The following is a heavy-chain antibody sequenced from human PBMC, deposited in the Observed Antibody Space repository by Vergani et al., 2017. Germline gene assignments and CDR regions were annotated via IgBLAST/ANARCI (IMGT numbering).Heavy chain of an antibody. CDR3: AGDTQSWQRADR. CDR2: LSTTGGA. CDR1: GDSVTDYN. Sequence: QVQLQESGPGLVKPSQTLSLTCSVSGDSVTDYNCNWIRQAPGKGLEWIGSLSTTGGATHASPNPSLKSRVSISVDTSKRQFSLRLTSVTAADSAIYYCAGDTQSWQRADRWGQGLLVTVTS. J-gene: IGHJ5*02. V-gene: IGHV4-59*02. D-gene: IGHD6-13*01.